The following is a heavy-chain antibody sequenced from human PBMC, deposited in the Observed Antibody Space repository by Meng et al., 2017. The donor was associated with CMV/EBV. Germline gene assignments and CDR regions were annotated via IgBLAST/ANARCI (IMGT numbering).Heavy chain of an antibody. J-gene: IGHJ5*02. CDR2: IYYSGST. Sequence: ISSGGYYWSWSRQQPGKGLEWSGYIYYSGSTYYNPSLKSRVTISVDTSKNQFSLKLSSVTAADTAVYYCARGARYCSGGSCSSWFDPWGQGTLVTVSS. V-gene: IGHV4-31*02. CDR1: ISSGGYY. D-gene: IGHD2-15*01. CDR3: ARGARYCSGGSCSSWFDP.